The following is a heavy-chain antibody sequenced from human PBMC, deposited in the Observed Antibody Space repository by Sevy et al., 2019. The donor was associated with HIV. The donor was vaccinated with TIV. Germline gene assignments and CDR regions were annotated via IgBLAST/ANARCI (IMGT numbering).Heavy chain of an antibody. CDR3: ARDGVEYYDSSGYYSGAGYFDL. Sequence: GESLKISCAASGFTFSSYEMNWVRQAPGKGLEWVSYISSSGSTIYYADSVKGRFTISRDNAKNSLYLQMNSLRAEDTAVYYCARDGVEYYDSSGYYSGAGYFDLWGRGTLVTVSS. CDR2: ISSSGSTI. D-gene: IGHD3-22*01. J-gene: IGHJ2*01. CDR1: GFTFSSYE. V-gene: IGHV3-48*03.